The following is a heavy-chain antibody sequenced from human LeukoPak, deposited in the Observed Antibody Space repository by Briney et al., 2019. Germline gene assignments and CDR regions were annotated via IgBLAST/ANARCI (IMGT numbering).Heavy chain of an antibody. J-gene: IGHJ4*02. CDR2: ISSNGGST. CDR3: AREARSLWFGELSQYFDY. Sequence: GGSLRLSCAASGLTFSSYAMHWVRQAPGKGLEYVSAISSNGGSTYYANSVKGRFTISRDNSKNTLYLQMGSLRAEDMAVYYCAREARSLWFGELSQYFDYWGQGTLVTVSS. D-gene: IGHD3-10*01. V-gene: IGHV3-64*01. CDR1: GLTFSSYA.